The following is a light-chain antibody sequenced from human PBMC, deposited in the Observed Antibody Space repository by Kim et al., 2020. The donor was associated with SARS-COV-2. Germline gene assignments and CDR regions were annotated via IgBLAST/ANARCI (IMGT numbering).Light chain of an antibody. Sequence: PGESATLSCRASQSVSSHLAWYQQKPGQAPRLLILHASNRATGIPARFSGSGSGTDFTLTISSLEPEDFAVYYCQQRSNWPPWTFGQGTKVDIK. CDR1: QSVSSH. J-gene: IGKJ1*01. CDR3: QQRSNWPPWT. CDR2: HAS. V-gene: IGKV3-11*01.